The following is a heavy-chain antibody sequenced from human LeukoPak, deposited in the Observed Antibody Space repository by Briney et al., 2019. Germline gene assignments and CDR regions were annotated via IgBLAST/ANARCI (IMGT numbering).Heavy chain of an antibody. CDR1: GYTFTGYY. J-gene: IGHJ4*02. V-gene: IGHV1-2*02. CDR3: ASLGIAVAGVDY. Sequence: ASVTVSCKASGYTFTGYYMHWVRQAPGQGLEWMGWVNPNSGGTNYAQKFQGRVTMTRDTSISTAYMELSRLRSDDTAVYYCASLGIAVAGVDYWSQGTLVTVSS. CDR2: VNPNSGGT. D-gene: IGHD6-19*01.